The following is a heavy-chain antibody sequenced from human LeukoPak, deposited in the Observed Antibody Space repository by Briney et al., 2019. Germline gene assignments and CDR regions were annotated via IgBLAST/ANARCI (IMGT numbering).Heavy chain of an antibody. J-gene: IGHJ5*02. V-gene: IGHV3-23*01. CDR3: AKANSRSWFDP. CDR1: GFTFSNYA. CDR2: INPGGGST. D-gene: IGHD4-23*01. Sequence: PGGSLRLSCAASGFTFSNYAMSWVRQAPGKGLEWVSAINPGGGSTYYADSVKGRFTISRDNSKNTLSLQMNSLRAEDTALYYCAKANSRSWFDPWGQGTLVTVSS.